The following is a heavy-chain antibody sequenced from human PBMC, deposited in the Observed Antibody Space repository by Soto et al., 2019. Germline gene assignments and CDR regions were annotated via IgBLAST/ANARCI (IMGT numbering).Heavy chain of an antibody. CDR3: ARGAEFKWGLLQAN. CDR1: GYTFTSYD. D-gene: IGHD1-26*01. J-gene: IGHJ4*02. Sequence: QVQLVQSGAEVKKPGASVKVSCKASGYTFTSYDINWVRQATGQGLEWMGWMNPNSGNTGYAQKFQGRVTMTRNTYXSTAYMELSSLRSEDTAVYYCARGAEFKWGLLQANWGQGTLVTVSS. V-gene: IGHV1-8*01. CDR2: MNPNSGNT.